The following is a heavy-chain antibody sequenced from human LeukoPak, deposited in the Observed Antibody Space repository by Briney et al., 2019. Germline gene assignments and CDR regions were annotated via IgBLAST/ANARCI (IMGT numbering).Heavy chain of an antibody. Sequence: GGSLRLSCAASGFTFSNAWMSWVRQAPGKGLEWVGRIKSKTDGGTTDYAAPVKGRFTISRDDSKNTLYLQMNSLKTEDTAVYYCTTLGVTMIVVAAGWFDPWGQGTLVTVSS. CDR3: TTLGVTMIVVAAGWFDP. J-gene: IGHJ5*02. CDR2: IKSKTDGGTT. D-gene: IGHD3-22*01. V-gene: IGHV3-15*01. CDR1: GFTFSNAW.